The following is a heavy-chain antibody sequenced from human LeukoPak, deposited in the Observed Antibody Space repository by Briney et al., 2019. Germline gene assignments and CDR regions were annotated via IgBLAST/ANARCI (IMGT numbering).Heavy chain of an antibody. D-gene: IGHD5-18*01. CDR1: GGSISSSSYY. CDR3: ARARRGYSYGSNAFDI. V-gene: IGHV4-39*01. CDR2: IYYSGST. Sequence: PSETLSLTCTVSGGSISSSSYYWGWIRQPPGKGLEWIGSIYYSGSTYYNPSLKSRVTISVDTSKNQFSLKLSSVTAADTAVYYCARARRGYSYGSNAFDIWGQGTMVTVSS. J-gene: IGHJ3*02.